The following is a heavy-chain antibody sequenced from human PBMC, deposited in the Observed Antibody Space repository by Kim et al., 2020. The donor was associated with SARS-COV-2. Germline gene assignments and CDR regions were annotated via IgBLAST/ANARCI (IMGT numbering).Heavy chain of an antibody. V-gene: IGHV4-39*01. CDR1: GGSISSGSYY. Sequence: SETLSLTCTVSGGSISSGSYYWGWIRQPPGKGLEWIGSIYYSGSTYYNPSLKSRVTISVDTSKNQFSLNLSPVTAAATAVYYCARSEPFRAAGYMDVWG. J-gene: IGHJ6*02. CDR3: ARSEPFRAAGYMDV. CDR2: IYYSGST. D-gene: IGHD2-2*03.